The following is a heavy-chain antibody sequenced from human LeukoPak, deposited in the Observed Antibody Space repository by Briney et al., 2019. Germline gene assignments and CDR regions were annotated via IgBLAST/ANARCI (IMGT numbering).Heavy chain of an antibody. J-gene: IGHJ6*03. CDR2: ISGSGGST. D-gene: IGHD3-22*01. Sequence: GGSLRLSCAASGFTCSSYAMSWVRQAPGKGLEWVSAISGSGGSTYYADSVKGRFTISRDNSKNTLYLQMNSLRAEDTAVYYCAKVPPYYYDNYYMDVWGKGTTVTVSS. V-gene: IGHV3-23*01. CDR1: GFTCSSYA. CDR3: AKVPPYYYDNYYMDV.